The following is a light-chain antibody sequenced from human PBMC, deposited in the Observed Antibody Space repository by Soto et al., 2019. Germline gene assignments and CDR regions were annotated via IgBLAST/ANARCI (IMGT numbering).Light chain of an antibody. Sequence: ETVLTQSPGTLSLSPGERATLSCRASQTIRSNYLAWYRQTPGQAPRLLIYGASNRATGIADRFSGSGSVTDFTLIIIRLEPEDFALYYCQQYGSSPWTFGQGTKVEIK. CDR3: QQYGSSPWT. CDR2: GAS. CDR1: QTIRSNY. V-gene: IGKV3-20*01. J-gene: IGKJ1*01.